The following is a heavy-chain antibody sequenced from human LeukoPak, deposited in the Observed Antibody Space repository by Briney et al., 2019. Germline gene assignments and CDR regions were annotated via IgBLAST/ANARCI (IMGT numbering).Heavy chain of an antibody. CDR2: IKQDGSDK. Sequence: GGSLRLSCAASGFTFSSYWMSWVRQAPGKGLEWVANIKQDGSDKYYVDSVKGRFTISRDNAKNSLYLQMNSLRAEDTAVYYCARAVAEMANNYNYWGQGTLVTVSS. CDR1: GFTFSSYW. CDR3: ARAVAEMANNYNY. V-gene: IGHV3-7*01. J-gene: IGHJ4*02. D-gene: IGHD5-24*01.